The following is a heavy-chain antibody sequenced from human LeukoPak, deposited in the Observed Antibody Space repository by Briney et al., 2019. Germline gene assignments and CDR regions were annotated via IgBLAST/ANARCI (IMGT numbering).Heavy chain of an antibody. D-gene: IGHD6-13*01. V-gene: IGHV1-8*02. CDR3: ARVRGQQQLVLNY. CDR2: MNPNSGNT. CDR1: GGTFSSYD. J-gene: IGHJ4*02. Sequence: GASVKVSCKASGGTFSSYDINWVRQATGQGLEWMGWMNPNSGNTGYAQKFQGRVTMTRNTPISTAYMELSSLRSEDTAVYYCARVRGQQQLVLNYWGQGTLVTVSS.